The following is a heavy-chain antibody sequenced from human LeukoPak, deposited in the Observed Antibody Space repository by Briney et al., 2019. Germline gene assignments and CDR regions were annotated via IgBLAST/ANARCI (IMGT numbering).Heavy chain of an antibody. CDR2: ISGRGSST. CDR1: GFTFSTYA. CDR3: AKDRAPQD. Sequence: PGGSLRLSCAASGFTFSTYAMGWVRQAPGKGLEWVSGISGRGSSTYYSDSVKGRFTISRDNSKNTLYLQMNSLRAEDTAVYYCAKDRAPQDWGQGTLVTVSS. V-gene: IGHV3-23*01. J-gene: IGHJ4*02.